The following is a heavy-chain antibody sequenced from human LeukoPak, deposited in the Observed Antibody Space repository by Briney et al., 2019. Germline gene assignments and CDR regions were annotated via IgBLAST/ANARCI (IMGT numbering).Heavy chain of an antibody. CDR2: IYYTGST. Sequence: PSETLSLTCTVSGGSISSYYWSWIRQPPGKGLEWIGFIYYTGSTNYNPSLKSRVTISVDTSKNQFSLKLSSVTAADTAVYYCAGMRITTPTVRTLDYWGQGTLVTVSS. CDR3: AGMRITTPTVRTLDY. J-gene: IGHJ4*02. D-gene: IGHD1-14*01. V-gene: IGHV4-59*01. CDR1: GGSISSYY.